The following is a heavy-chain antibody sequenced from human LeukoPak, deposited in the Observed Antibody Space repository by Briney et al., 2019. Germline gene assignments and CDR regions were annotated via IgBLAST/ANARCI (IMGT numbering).Heavy chain of an antibody. J-gene: IGHJ4*02. V-gene: IGHV3-7*01. D-gene: IGHD3-9*01. CDR3: ARDYDILTGYYMGFDY. CDR1: GFTFSSYA. Sequence: GGSLRLSCAASGFTFSSYAMSWVRQAPGKGLEWVANIKQDGSEKYYVDSVKGRFTISRDNAKNSLYLQMNSLRAEDTAVYYCARDYDILTGYYMGFDYWGQGTLVTVSS. CDR2: IKQDGSEK.